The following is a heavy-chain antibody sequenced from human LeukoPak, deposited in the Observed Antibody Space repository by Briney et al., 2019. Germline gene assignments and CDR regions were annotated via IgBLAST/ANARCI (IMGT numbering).Heavy chain of an antibody. D-gene: IGHD6-13*01. CDR3: ARAFEAAAGTYFDY. V-gene: IGHV1-69*04. J-gene: IGHJ4*02. Sequence: SVTVSRTCSGCTFTIYVFTWVRLAPGPGLGWVGRFIPSLGITKYAQKFQGRVTITADKSTNKAYMKLSSVRSEDTAVYYCARAFEAAAGTYFDYWGQGTLVTVSS. CDR1: GCTFTIYV. CDR2: FIPSLGIT.